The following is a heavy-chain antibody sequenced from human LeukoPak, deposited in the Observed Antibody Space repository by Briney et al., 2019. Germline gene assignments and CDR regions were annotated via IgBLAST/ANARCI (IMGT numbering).Heavy chain of an antibody. Sequence: PGGSLRLSCAASGFTFSSYGMHWVRQAPGKGLEWVAFIRYDGSNKYYADSVKGRFTISRDNSKNTLYLQMNSLRAEDTAVYYCAKGEGDSSGYYGRVFDYWGQGTLVTVSS. V-gene: IGHV3-30*02. CDR2: IRYDGSNK. CDR3: AKGEGDSSGYYGRVFDY. CDR1: GFTFSSYG. D-gene: IGHD3-22*01. J-gene: IGHJ4*02.